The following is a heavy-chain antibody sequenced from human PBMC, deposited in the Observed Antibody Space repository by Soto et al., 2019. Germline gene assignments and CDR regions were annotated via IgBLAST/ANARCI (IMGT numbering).Heavy chain of an antibody. CDR1: GGSISSYY. J-gene: IGHJ4*02. CDR2: IYYSGST. V-gene: IGHV4-59*01. CDR3: AREYGTTVTTFDY. Sequence: SETLSLTCTVSGGSISSYYWSWIRQPPGKGLEWIGYIYYSGSTNYNPSLKSRVTISVDTSKNQFSLKLNSVTAADTAVYYCAREYGTTVTTFDYWGQGTLVT. D-gene: IGHD4-17*01.